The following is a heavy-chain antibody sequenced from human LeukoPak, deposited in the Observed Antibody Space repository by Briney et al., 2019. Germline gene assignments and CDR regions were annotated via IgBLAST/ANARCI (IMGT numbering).Heavy chain of an antibody. J-gene: IGHJ3*02. Sequence: SGTLSLTFGVSGYSISSNHWWEWVRQPPGKGLEWIGEIYHDGTTKYSASLKSRVTISLDKFKNQFSLSVISVTAADTAVYYCVRATGAVAVRGWSFDIWGHGTMVTVSS. CDR3: VRATGAVAVRGWSFDI. CDR1: GYSISSNHW. V-gene: IGHV4-4*02. D-gene: IGHD6-19*01. CDR2: IYHDGTT.